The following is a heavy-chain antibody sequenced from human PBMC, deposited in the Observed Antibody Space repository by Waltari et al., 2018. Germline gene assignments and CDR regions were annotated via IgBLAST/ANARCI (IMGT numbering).Heavy chain of an antibody. CDR1: GFTFSSYA. D-gene: IGHD6-19*01. CDR2: LWGSGGRK. Sequence: EVQLLESGGGLVQPGGSLRLSCAASGFTFSSYAMSWVRQAPGKGLEWVSALWGSGGRKYEADSVKGRFTIARDNSKNTLYLQMNSLRAEDTAVYYCAKVGSSPTGYFDDWGQGTLVTVSS. CDR3: AKVGSSPTGYFDD. J-gene: IGHJ4*02. V-gene: IGHV3-23*01.